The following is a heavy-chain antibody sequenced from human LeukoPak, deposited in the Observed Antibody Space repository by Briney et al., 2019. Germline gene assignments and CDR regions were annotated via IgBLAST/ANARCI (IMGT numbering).Heavy chain of an antibody. Sequence: GASVTVSFTASGYTFTNYDIHWVRQAPGQGLEWMGWMNPNSGNTGYAQKFQGRVTMTRNTSISTAYMELSSLRSEDTAVYYCARNVFIAFDIWGQGTMVTVAS. CDR2: MNPNSGNT. CDR3: ARNVFIAFDI. CDR1: GYTFTNYD. V-gene: IGHV1-8*01. J-gene: IGHJ3*02. D-gene: IGHD3-10*01.